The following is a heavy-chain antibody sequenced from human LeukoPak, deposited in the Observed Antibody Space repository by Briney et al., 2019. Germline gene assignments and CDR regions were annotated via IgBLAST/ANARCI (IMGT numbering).Heavy chain of an antibody. CDR3: AREPYRRAPNYYYYGMDA. D-gene: IGHD1-14*01. J-gene: IGHJ6*02. Sequence: GGSLRLSCAASGFTFSSYGMHWVRQAPGKGLEWVAVIWYDGSNKYYADSVKGRFTISRDNSKNTLYLQMNSLRAEDTAVYYCAREPYRRAPNYYYYGMDAWGQGTTVTVSS. CDR2: IWYDGSNK. CDR1: GFTFSSYG. V-gene: IGHV3-33*01.